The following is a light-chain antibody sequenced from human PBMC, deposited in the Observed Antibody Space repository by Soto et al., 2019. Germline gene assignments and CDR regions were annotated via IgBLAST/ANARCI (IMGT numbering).Light chain of an antibody. V-gene: IGKV1-9*01. J-gene: IGKJ1*01. CDR2: TAS. CDR1: QGISSF. CDR3: QHFNSFPWA. Sequence: DIQLTQSPSFLSASVGDRVTITCRANQGISSFLAWYQQKPGKAPNLLIYTASTVQSGVPSRFSGSGSGTEFTLTIRSLQPEDFATYYCQHFNSFPWAFGQGTKVEIK.